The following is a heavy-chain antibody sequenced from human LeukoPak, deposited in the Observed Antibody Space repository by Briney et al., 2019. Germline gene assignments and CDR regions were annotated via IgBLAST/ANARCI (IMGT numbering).Heavy chain of an antibody. CDR2: ISSSSSTI. D-gene: IGHD4-11*01. J-gene: IGHJ6*03. CDR1: GFTFSSYS. V-gene: IGHV3-48*04. Sequence: GGSLRLSCAASGFTFSSYSMNWVRQAPGKGPEWVSYISSSSSTIYYADSVKGRFTISRDNAKNSLYLQMNSLRAEDTAVYYCARDQTTVTVYYYYYYMDVWGKGTTVTVSS. CDR3: ARDQTTVTVYYYYYYMDV.